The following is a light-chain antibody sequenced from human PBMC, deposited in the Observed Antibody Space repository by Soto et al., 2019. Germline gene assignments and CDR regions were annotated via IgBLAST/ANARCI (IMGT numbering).Light chain of an antibody. CDR2: DVS. CDR3: CSHAGIYTVVL. J-gene: IGLJ2*01. CDR1: SSDVGGHNF. Sequence: QSALTQPRSVSGSPGQSVTISCTGTSSDVGGHNFVSWYQQHPGKAPKFIIYDVSQRPSGVPDRFSGSKSGNTASLTISGLQAEDEADYYCCSHAGIYTVVLFGGGTKLTVL. V-gene: IGLV2-11*01.